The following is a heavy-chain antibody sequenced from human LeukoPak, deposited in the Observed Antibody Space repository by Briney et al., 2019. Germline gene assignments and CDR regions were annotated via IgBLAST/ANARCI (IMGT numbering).Heavy chain of an antibody. Sequence: SETLSLTCAVYGGSFSGYYWSWIRQPPGKGLEWIGEINHSGSTNYNPSLKSRVTISVDTSKNQFSLKLSSVTAADTAVYYCARVSPRSSWPKRRIHYYYYYMDVWGKGTTVTVSS. D-gene: IGHD6-13*01. CDR2: INHSGST. CDR3: ARVSPRSSWPKRRIHYYYYYMDV. CDR1: GGSFSGYY. V-gene: IGHV4-34*01. J-gene: IGHJ6*03.